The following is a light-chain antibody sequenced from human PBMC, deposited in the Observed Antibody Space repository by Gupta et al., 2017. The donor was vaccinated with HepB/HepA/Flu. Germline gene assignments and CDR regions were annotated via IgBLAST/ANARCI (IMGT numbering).Light chain of an antibody. CDR1: QSISSN. CDR3: QQYNNWPKT. CDR2: GAS. J-gene: IGKJ5*01. V-gene: IGKV3-15*01. Sequence: DIVMPLSPPPLSVSTGERATLSCRASQSISSNLAWFQQKPGQGPRLLIYGASTRATGIPARFSGSGSGTEFTLTISSLQSEDFAVYHCQQYNNWPKTFGQGTRLEIK.